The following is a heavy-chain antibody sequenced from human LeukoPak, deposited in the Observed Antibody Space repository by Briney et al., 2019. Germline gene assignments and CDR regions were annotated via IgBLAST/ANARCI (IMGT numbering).Heavy chain of an antibody. D-gene: IGHD5-18*01. CDR1: DGSISIASCY. V-gene: IGHV4-39*01. J-gene: IGHJ5*02. CDR3: ARRPEYNNGYRVFWFDL. Sequence: SETLSLTCTVSDGSISIASCYWGWIRQPPGKGLEWIGSIYYSGTTYYNPSLKSRVTISVDTSKNQVSLRVNSVTAADTAVYYCARRPEYNNGYRVFWFDLWGQGTLVTVSS. CDR2: IYYSGTT.